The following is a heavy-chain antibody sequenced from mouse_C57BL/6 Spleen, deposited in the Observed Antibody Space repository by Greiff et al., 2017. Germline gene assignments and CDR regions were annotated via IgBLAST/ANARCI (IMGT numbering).Heavy chain of an antibody. D-gene: IGHD2-3*01. J-gene: IGHJ2*01. V-gene: IGHV1-7*01. CDR3: ARSVDCYYGY. CDR1: GYTFTSYW. CDR2: INPSSGYT. Sequence: VQLQHSGAELAKPGASVKLSCKASGYTFTSYWLHWVKQRPGQGLEWIGYINPSSGYTKYNQKFKDKATLTADKSSSPAYMQLSSLTYEDSAVYYCARSVDCYYGYWGPGTTLTVSS.